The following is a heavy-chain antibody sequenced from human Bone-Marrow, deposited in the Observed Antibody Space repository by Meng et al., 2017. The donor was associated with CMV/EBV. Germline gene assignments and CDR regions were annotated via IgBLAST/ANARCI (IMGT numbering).Heavy chain of an antibody. CDR2: MSASGGST. CDR3: AREGYYYDSSGYYYVSWFDY. V-gene: IGHV3-23*01. Sequence: GESLKISCAASGFTFSSYAMSWVRQAPGKGLEWVSSMSASGGSTHYADSVKGRFTISRDNAKNSLYLQMNSLRAEDTAVYYCAREGYYYDSSGYYYVSWFDYWGQGTLVTVSS. D-gene: IGHD3-22*01. J-gene: IGHJ4*02. CDR1: GFTFSSYA.